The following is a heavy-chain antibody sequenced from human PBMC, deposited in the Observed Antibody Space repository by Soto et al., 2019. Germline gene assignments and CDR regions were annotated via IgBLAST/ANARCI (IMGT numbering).Heavy chain of an antibody. D-gene: IGHD3-22*01. CDR1: GFTFSSYG. V-gene: IGHV3-30*18. CDR2: ISYDGSNK. Sequence: QPGGTLSRAXAASGFTFSSYGMTWVRQAPGKGLEWVAVISYDGSNKYNADSVKGRFTISRDNSKNTLYLQMNSLRAEDTAVYYYAKHYDSRCYSYFDYWGKGPLGTVSS. CDR3: AKHYDSRCYSYFDY. J-gene: IGHJ4*02.